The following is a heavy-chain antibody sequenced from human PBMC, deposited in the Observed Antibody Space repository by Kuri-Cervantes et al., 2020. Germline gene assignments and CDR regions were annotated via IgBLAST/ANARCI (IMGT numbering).Heavy chain of an antibody. V-gene: IGHV4-59*01. CDR2: IYYSGST. D-gene: IGHD3-22*01. Sequence: SETLSLTCAVYGGSFSGYYWSWIRQPPGKGLEWIGYIYYSGSTNYNPSLKSRVTISVDTSKNQFSLKLSSVTAADTAVYYCARGGSSGYYLYYYYYMDVWGKGTTVTVSS. CDR1: GGSFSGYY. CDR3: ARGGSSGYYLYYYYYMDV. J-gene: IGHJ6*03.